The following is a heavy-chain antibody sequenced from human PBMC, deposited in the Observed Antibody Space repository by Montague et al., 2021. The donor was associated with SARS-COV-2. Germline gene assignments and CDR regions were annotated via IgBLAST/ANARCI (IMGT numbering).Heavy chain of an antibody. D-gene: IGHD6-19*01. CDR1: GGSISSTSFF. V-gene: IGHV4-39*01. Sequence: SETLSLTCSVSGGSISSTSFFWAWIRQPPGKGLEWVGSMYSSGTTYYSPSLKSRVTISGDTSRNQLSVRLSSVTAADTAVYYCARSTSGWFIYWGQGTLVTVSS. CDR3: ARSTSGWFIY. CDR2: MYSSGTT. J-gene: IGHJ4*02.